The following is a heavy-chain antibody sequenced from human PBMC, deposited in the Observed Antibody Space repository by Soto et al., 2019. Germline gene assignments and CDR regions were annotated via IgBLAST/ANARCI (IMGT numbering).Heavy chain of an antibody. Sequence: SETLSLTCTVSGGSISSYYWSWIRQPPGKGLEWIGYIYYSGSTNYNPSLKSRVTISVDTSKNQFSLKLSSVTAADTAVYYCARWGYGDGDFDYWGQGTLVTVSS. V-gene: IGHV4-59*01. CDR3: ARWGYGDGDFDY. CDR1: GGSISSYY. D-gene: IGHD4-17*01. CDR2: IYYSGST. J-gene: IGHJ4*02.